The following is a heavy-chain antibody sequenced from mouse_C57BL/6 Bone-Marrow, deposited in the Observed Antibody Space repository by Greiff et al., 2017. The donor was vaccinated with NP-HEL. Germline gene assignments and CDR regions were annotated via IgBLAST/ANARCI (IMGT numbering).Heavy chain of an antibody. V-gene: IGHV2-2*01. CDR1: GFSLTSYG. CDR3: GRNGRYYYGPWLAY. CDR2: IWSGGST. D-gene: IGHD1-1*01. Sequence: VQLMESGPGLVQPSQSLSITCTVSGFSLTSYGVNWVCQSPGKGLEWLGVIWSGGSTDYNAAFISRLSISKDNSKSQVFFKMNSLQADDTAIYYCGRNGRYYYGPWLAYWGQGTLVTVSA. J-gene: IGHJ3*01.